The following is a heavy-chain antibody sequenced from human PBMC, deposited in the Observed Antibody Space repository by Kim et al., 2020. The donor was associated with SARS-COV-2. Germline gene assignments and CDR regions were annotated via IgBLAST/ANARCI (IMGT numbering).Heavy chain of an antibody. V-gene: IGHV3-48*02. CDR2: ISSSSSTI. D-gene: IGHD3-22*01. CDR3: AIGPWKVVVMGLMDV. Sequence: GGSLRLSCAASGFTFSSYSMNWVRQAPGKGLEWVSYISSSSSTIYYADSVKGRFTISRDNAKNSLYLQMNSLRDEDTAVYYCAIGPWKVVVMGLMDVWGQGTTVTVSS. CDR1: GFTFSSYS. J-gene: IGHJ6*02.